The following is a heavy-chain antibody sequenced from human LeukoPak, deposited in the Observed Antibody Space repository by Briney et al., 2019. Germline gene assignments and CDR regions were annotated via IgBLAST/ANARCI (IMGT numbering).Heavy chain of an antibody. CDR1: GGSFSGYY. D-gene: IGHD6-13*01. V-gene: IGHV4-34*01. CDR3: ARGRRAGNFDY. J-gene: IGHJ4*02. Sequence: SETLSLTCAVYGGSFSGYYWSWIRQPPGKGLEWIGETNHSGSTNYNPSLKSRVTISVDTSKNQFSLKLSSVTAADTAVYYCARGRRAGNFDYWGQGTLVTVSS. CDR2: TNHSGST.